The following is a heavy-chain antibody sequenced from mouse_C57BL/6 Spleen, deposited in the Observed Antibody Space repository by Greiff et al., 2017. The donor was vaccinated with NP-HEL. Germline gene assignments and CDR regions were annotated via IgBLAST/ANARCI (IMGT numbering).Heavy chain of an antibody. J-gene: IGHJ4*01. D-gene: IGHD1-1*01. CDR3: ARQGSITTVRGYAMDY. CDR2: ISSGGSYT. V-gene: IGHV5-6*02. Sequence: DVMLVESGGDLVKPGGSLKLSCAASGFTFSSYGMSWVRQTPDKRLEWVATISSGGSYTYYPDSVKGRFTISRDNAKNTLYLQMSSLKSEDTAMYYCARQGSITTVRGYAMDYWGQGTSVTVSS. CDR1: GFTFSSYG.